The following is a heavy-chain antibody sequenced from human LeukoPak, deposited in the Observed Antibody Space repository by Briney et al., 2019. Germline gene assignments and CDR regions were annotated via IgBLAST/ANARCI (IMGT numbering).Heavy chain of an antibody. CDR2: INPSGGST. CDR1: GGTFISYA. V-gene: IGHV1-46*01. Sequence: ASVKVSCKASGGTFISYAISWVRQAPGQGLEWMGIINPSGGSTSYAQKFQGRVTMTRDTSTSTVYMELSSLRSEDTAVYYCARVGWLRSAGGSNWFDPWGQGTLVTVSS. D-gene: IGHD5-12*01. CDR3: ARVGWLRSAGGSNWFDP. J-gene: IGHJ5*02.